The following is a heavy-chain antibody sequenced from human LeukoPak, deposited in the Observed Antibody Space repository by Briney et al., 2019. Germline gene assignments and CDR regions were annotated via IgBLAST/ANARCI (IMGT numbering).Heavy chain of an antibody. Sequence: GASVKVSCKASGYSFGSYYMNWVRQAPGQGLEWMGIINLSGGSTNYAQKFQGRVTITRDTSTSTVYVDLSSLRSEDTAVYYCATWGDSSRRWFDPWGQGTLVTVSS. V-gene: IGHV1-46*01. CDR3: ATWGDSSRRWFDP. CDR2: INLSGGST. D-gene: IGHD6-13*01. CDR1: GYSFGSYY. J-gene: IGHJ5*02.